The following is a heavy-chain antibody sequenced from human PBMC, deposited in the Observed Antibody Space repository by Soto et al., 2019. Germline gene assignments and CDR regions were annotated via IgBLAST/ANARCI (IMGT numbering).Heavy chain of an antibody. D-gene: IGHD2-15*01. V-gene: IGHV3-74*01. CDR3: VRDLIPSGSSYLAY. Sequence: GGSLRLSCEASGFTFKDYWMHWVRQAPGKGLVWVSRINSDGSRTSYVDSVEGRFTISRDNAKNRLYLHMYSPRAEDTAVYYCVRDLIPSGSSYLAYWGQGALVTVSS. CDR1: GFTFKDYW. CDR2: INSDGSRT. J-gene: IGHJ4*02.